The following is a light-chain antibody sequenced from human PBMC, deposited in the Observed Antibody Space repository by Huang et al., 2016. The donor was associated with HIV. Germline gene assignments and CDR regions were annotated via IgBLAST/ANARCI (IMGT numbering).Light chain of an antibody. V-gene: IGKV1-33*01. Sequence: DIQMTQSPSSLSASVGDRVTITCQASQDISNYLNWYQQKPGKGPKLLIYDASNLETGVSSMFSGSGSGTYFTFTISSLQPEDIATYYCQHYDNLRTFGQGTKVEIK. CDR2: DAS. CDR3: QHYDNLRT. J-gene: IGKJ1*01. CDR1: QDISNY.